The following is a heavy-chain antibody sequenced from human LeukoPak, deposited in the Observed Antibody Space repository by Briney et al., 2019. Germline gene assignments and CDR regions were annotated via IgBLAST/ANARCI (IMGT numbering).Heavy chain of an antibody. V-gene: IGHV3-33*06. Sequence: GGSLRLSCAASGFTFSSYAMHWVRQAPGQGLEWVAAIWFDGSVKHYSDAVEGRFTISRDNSLNTLYLQMNSLRVEDTATYYCAKDTAVQFLEPAFWGQGTLVAVSS. D-gene: IGHD3-3*01. CDR3: AKDTAVQFLEPAF. J-gene: IGHJ4*02. CDR2: IWFDGSVK. CDR1: GFTFSSYA.